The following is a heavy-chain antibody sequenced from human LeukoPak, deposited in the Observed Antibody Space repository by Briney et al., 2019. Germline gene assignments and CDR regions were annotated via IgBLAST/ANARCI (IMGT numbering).Heavy chain of an antibody. V-gene: IGHV1-18*01. J-gene: IGHJ3*02. Sequence: ASVKVSCKASGYTFTSYGISWVRQAPGQGLEWLGWISAYNGNTNYAQKLQGRVTMTTDTSTSTAYMELRSLRSDDTAVYYCARDRRLAYCGGDCYDAFDIWGQGTMVTVSS. CDR3: ARDRRLAYCGGDCYDAFDI. CDR2: ISAYNGNT. CDR1: GYTFTSYG. D-gene: IGHD2-21*02.